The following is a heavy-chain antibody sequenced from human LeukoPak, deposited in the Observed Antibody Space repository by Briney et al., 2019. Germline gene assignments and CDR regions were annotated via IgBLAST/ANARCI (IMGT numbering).Heavy chain of an antibody. CDR1: GFTFSSYG. CDR3: AKDGGGYYPYYYYYMDV. J-gene: IGHJ6*03. D-gene: IGHD3-22*01. CDR2: ISSGGNT. Sequence: GGSLRLSCAASGFTFSSYGMSWVRQAPGKGLEWVSAISSGGNTYYADSVKGRFTISRDNSKNSLYLQMNSLRAEDTAVYYCAKDGGGYYPYYYYYMDVWGKGTTVTISS. V-gene: IGHV3-23*01.